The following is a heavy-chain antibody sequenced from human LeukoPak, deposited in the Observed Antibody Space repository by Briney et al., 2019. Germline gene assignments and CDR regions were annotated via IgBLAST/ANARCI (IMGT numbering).Heavy chain of an antibody. J-gene: IGHJ2*01. CDR3: ARGDLSWGLSWYFDL. D-gene: IGHD7-27*01. Sequence: SQTLSLTCAISGDSVSGNSAAWNWIRQPPSRGLEWLGRTYYRSKWYNDYAVSVKSRITINPDTSKNQFSLQLNSVTPEDTAVYYCARGDLSWGLSWYFDLWGRGTLVTVSS. CDR1: GDSVSGNSAA. CDR2: TYYRSKWYN. V-gene: IGHV6-1*01.